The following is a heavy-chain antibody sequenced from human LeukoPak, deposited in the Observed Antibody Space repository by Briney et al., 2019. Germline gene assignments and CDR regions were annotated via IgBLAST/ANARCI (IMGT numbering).Heavy chain of an antibody. J-gene: IGHJ4*02. CDR1: GGSFSGYY. V-gene: IGHV4-34*01. CDR2: INHSGST. CDR3: ARGTLVLVY. D-gene: IGHD6-6*01. Sequence: SGTLSLTCAVYGGSFSGYYWSWIRQPPGKGLEWIGEINHSGSTNYNPSLKSRVTISVDTSKNQFSLKLSSVTAADTAVYYCARGTLVLVYWGQGTLVTVSS.